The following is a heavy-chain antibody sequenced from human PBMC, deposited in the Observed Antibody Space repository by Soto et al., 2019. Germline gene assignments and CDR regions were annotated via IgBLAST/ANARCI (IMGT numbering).Heavy chain of an antibody. V-gene: IGHV1-18*01. Sequence: QVQLAQSGPELKKPGASLEVSCRASGYTFSNYGISWVRQVPGQGLEWMAWISVKNGDTNFAQKFQGRLSVTTDTSTISAYLNLRSLRSDDTAVYYFARLTTRCSPKYRFYYYMDIWGKGTTVTVSS. D-gene: IGHD4-17*01. CDR2: ISVKNGDT. J-gene: IGHJ6*03. CDR1: GYTFSNYG. CDR3: ARLTTRCSPKYRFYYYMDI.